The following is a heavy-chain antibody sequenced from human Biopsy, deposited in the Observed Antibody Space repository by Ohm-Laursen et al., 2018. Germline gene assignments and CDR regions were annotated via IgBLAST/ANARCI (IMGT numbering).Heavy chain of an antibody. V-gene: IGHV1-24*01. CDR3: ATGPYYDTRFYYNVRPFDF. CDR1: GYTLTELS. D-gene: IGHD3-10*01. CDR2: FDREERKT. J-gene: IGHJ4*02. Sequence: SVKVSCKVSGYTLTELSIHWVRQTGGKGLEWMGGFDREERKTVYAEKFQGRVTMTEDTSTDTVYMEVTSLRSDDTAVYYCATGPYYDTRFYYNVRPFDFWGQGTLVTDSS.